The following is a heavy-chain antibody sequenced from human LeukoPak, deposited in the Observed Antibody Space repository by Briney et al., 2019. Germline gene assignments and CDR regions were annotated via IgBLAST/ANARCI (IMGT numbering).Heavy chain of an antibody. V-gene: IGHV1-69*04. D-gene: IGHD3-3*01. CDR1: GGTFSSYA. CDR2: IIPILGIA. CDR3: ARDLGLRFLERLLPQSTGYGMDV. Sequence: GASVKVSCKASGGTFSSYAIIWVRQAPGQGLEWMGRIIPILGIANYAQKFQGRVTITADKSTSTAYMELRSLRSDDTAVYYCARDLGLRFLERLLPQSTGYGMDVWGQGTTVTVSS. J-gene: IGHJ6*02.